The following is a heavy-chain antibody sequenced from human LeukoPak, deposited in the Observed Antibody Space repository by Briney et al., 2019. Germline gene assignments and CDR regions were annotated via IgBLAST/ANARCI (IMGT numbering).Heavy chain of an antibody. Sequence: GGSLRLSCAASGFTFTSYAMSWVRQAPGKGLEWVSAISGSGGSTYYTHSVRGRLTTSRATSKSTLYLQMNSLRGEDTAVYYCAKDILYYYDSSGYYYGDAFDIWGQGTMVTVSS. V-gene: IGHV3-23*01. CDR3: AKDILYYYDSSGYYYGDAFDI. J-gene: IGHJ3*02. D-gene: IGHD3-22*01. CDR2: ISGSGGST. CDR1: GFTFTSYA.